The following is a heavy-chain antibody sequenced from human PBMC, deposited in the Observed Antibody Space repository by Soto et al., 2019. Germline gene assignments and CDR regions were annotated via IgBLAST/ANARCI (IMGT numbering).Heavy chain of an antibody. J-gene: IGHJ6*02. CDR3: ARDLGYCSSTSCYSPRNYYYYYGMDV. V-gene: IGHV3-30-3*01. D-gene: IGHD2-2*01. Sequence: PGGSLRLSCAASGFTFSSYAMHWVRQAPGKGLEWVAVISYDGSNKYYADSVKGRFTISRDNSKNTLYLQMNSLRAEDTAVYYCARDLGYCSSTSCYSPRNYYYYYGMDVWGQGTTVTVSS. CDR2: ISYDGSNK. CDR1: GFTFSSYA.